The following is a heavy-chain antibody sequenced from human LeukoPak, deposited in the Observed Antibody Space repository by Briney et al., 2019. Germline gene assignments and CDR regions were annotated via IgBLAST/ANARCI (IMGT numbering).Heavy chain of an antibody. V-gene: IGHV1-69*04. D-gene: IGHD6-13*01. CDR2: IIPILGIA. CDR1: GGTFSSYA. CDR3: ARLYSSSFSNWFDP. J-gene: IGHJ5*02. Sequence: GASVKVSCKASGGTFSSYAIRWVRQAPGQGVEWMGRIIPILGIANYAQKFQGRVTSTADKSTSTAYMELSSLRSEDTAVYYCARLYSSSFSNWFDPWGQGTLVTVSS.